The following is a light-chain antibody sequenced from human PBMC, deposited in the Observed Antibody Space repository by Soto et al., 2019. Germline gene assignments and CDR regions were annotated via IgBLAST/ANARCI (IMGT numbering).Light chain of an antibody. CDR3: GTWDSSLSAGV. J-gene: IGLJ2*01. CDR2: DNN. V-gene: IGLV1-51*01. CDR1: SSNIGNNY. Sequence: QSVLMQPPSVSAAPGQKVTISCSGSSSNIGNNYVSWYQQLPGTAPKVLIYDNNKRPSGIPDRFSGSKSGTSATLGITGLQTGDEADYYCGTWDSSLSAGVFGGGTKLTVL.